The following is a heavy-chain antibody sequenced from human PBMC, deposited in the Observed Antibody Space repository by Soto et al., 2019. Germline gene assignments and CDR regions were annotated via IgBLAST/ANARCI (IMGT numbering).Heavy chain of an antibody. CDR3: ATSRISIAVAGETEHHFDY. CDR2: INPNSGDT. Sequence: ASVSVSCKASGYSFTGYYMHWVRQAAGRGLEWMGWINPNSGDTNYTQKFPAWVTMTRDTSISTAYMELSRLRSDDTAVYYCATSRISIAVAGETEHHFDYWGQGTPVTVSS. V-gene: IGHV1-2*04. CDR1: GYSFTGYY. D-gene: IGHD6-19*01. J-gene: IGHJ4*02.